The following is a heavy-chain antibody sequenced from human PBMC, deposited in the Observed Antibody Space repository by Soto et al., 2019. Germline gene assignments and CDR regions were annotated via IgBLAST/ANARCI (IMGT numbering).Heavy chain of an antibody. CDR1: GGTFSSYA. D-gene: IGHD1-26*01. CDR2: IIPIFGTA. J-gene: IGHJ4*02. Sequence: SVNVSCKASGGTFSSYAISWVRQAPGQGLEWMGGIIPIFGTANYAQKFQGRVTITADESTSTAYMELSSLRSEDTAVYYCAREGGSYLYFEYWGKGNMVNVSS. V-gene: IGHV1-69*13. CDR3: AREGGSYLYFEY.